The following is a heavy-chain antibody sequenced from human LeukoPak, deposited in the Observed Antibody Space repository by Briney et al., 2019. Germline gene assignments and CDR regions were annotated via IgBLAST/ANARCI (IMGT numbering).Heavy chain of an antibody. CDR1: GGSFSGYY. CDR3: ARGIAAAGTFPPYYYYMDV. J-gene: IGHJ6*03. CDR2: INHSGST. D-gene: IGHD6-13*01. V-gene: IGHV4-34*01. Sequence: PSETLSLTCAVSGGSFSGYYWSWIRQPPGKGLEWIGEINHSGSTNYNPSLKSRVTISVDTSKNQFSLKLSSVTAADTAVYYCARGIAAAGTFPPYYYYMDVWGKGTTVTVSS.